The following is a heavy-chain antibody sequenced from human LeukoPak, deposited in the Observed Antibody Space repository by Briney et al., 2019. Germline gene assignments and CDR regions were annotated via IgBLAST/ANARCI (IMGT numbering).Heavy chain of an antibody. J-gene: IGHJ4*02. CDR3: ARLGLELRLDY. CDR2: ISYDGTNT. V-gene: IGHV3-30*03. D-gene: IGHD1-7*01. Sequence: GGSLRLSCAASGFTLSSYAMSWVRQGPGKGLEWVALISYDGTNTYYADSVKGRFTISRDNSKNTLYLQMNSLRAEDTAIYYCARLGLELRLDYWGQGTLVTVSS. CDR1: GFTLSSYA.